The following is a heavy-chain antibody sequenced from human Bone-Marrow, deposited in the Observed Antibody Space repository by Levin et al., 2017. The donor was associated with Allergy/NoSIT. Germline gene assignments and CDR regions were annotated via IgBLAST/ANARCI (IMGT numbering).Heavy chain of an antibody. CDR1: GGSISSSSYY. D-gene: IGHD1-14*01. Sequence: RAGGSLRLSCTVSGGSISSSSYYWGWIRQPPGKGLEWIGSIYYTGDTYYNPSLKSRVTISVDTSKNQFSLRLSSVTAADTAVYYCVRRYTTRVDYWGQGTLVTVSS. V-gene: IGHV4-39*01. CDR3: VRRYTTRVDY. J-gene: IGHJ4*02. CDR2: IYYTGDT.